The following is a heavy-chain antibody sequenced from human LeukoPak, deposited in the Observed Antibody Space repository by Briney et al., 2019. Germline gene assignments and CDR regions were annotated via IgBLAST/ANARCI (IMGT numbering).Heavy chain of an antibody. CDR1: GFTFSSYW. D-gene: IGHD6-19*01. J-gene: IGHJ4*02. CDR3: ARDTSVAGTGGLFDY. CDR2: IKQDGSEK. V-gene: IGHV3-7*01. Sequence: PGGSLRLSCAASGFTFSSYWMSWVRQAPGKGLEWVANIKQDGSEKYYVDSVKGRFTISRDNAKNSLYLQMNSLRAEDTAVYYCARDTSVAGTGGLFDYWGQGTLVTVSS.